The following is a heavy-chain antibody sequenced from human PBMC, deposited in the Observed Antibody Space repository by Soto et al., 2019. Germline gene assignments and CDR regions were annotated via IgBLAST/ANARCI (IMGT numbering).Heavy chain of an antibody. V-gene: IGHV3-33*01. D-gene: IGHD1-20*01. CDR1: GFTFSSYG. CDR2: IWYDGSNK. CDR3: ARVTESYYYFDY. J-gene: IGHJ4*02. Sequence: GGSLRLSCAASGFTFSSYGMHWVRQAPGKGLEWVAVIWYDGSNKYYADSVKGRFTISRDNSKNTLYLQMNSLRAEDTAVYYCARVTESYYYFDYWGQGTLVTVSS.